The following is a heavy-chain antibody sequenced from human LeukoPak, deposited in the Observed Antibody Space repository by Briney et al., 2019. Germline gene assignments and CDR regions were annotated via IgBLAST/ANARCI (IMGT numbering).Heavy chain of an antibody. CDR2: IIPILGIA. J-gene: IGHJ4*02. Sequence: SVKVSFKASGGTFSSYAISWVRQAPGQGLEWMGRIIPILGIANYAQKFQGRVTITADKSTSTAYMELSSLRSEDTAVYYCASLLRGWYNPFDYWGQGTLVTVSP. CDR1: GGTFSSYA. D-gene: IGHD6-19*01. CDR3: ASLLRGWYNPFDY. V-gene: IGHV1-69*04.